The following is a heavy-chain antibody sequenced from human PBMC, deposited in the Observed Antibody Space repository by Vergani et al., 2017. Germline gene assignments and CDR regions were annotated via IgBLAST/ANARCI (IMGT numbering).Heavy chain of an antibody. Sequence: QVHLVESGGGVVQPGRSLRLSCVVSGFTSSYYGMHWVRQAPGKGLEWVAVISYDGTQKYYADSVKGRFTISRDNSKSTLYLQMNSLRAEDTAVYYCAKADCGGDCYSIADYWGQGTLVTVSS. J-gene: IGHJ4*02. CDR3: AKADCGGDCYSIADY. V-gene: IGHV3-30*18. CDR2: ISYDGTQK. CDR1: GFTSSYYG. D-gene: IGHD2-21*02.